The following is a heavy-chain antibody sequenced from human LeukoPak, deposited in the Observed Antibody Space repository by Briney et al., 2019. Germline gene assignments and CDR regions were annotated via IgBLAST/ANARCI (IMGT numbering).Heavy chain of an antibody. CDR3: AREGATYYYDSSGYRPPSGS. D-gene: IGHD3-22*01. V-gene: IGHV4-38-2*02. Sequence: PSETLSLTCTVSGYSISTGYYWGWIRQPPGKGLEWIGSIYHSGSTYYNPSLKSRVTISVDTSNNQFSLKLSSVTAADTAVYYCAREGATYYYDSSGYRPPSGSWGQGTLVTVSS. CDR1: GYSISTGYY. CDR2: IYHSGST. J-gene: IGHJ5*02.